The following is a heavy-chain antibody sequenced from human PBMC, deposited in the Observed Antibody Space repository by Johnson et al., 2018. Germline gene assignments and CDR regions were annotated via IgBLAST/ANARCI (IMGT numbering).Heavy chain of an antibody. D-gene: IGHD2-8*02. Sequence: QVQLVQSGAEVKKPGSSVKVSCKASGGTFSSYTISWVRQAPGQGLEWMGRIIPILGIANSAQKFQGRVTITADKSTSTAYMELSSLRSEETAVYYGARVGGRTAAYYYYMDVGGKGTTVTVSS. CDR2: IIPILGIA. CDR3: ARVGGRTAAYYYYMDV. J-gene: IGHJ6*03. V-gene: IGHV1-69*04. CDR1: GGTFSSYT.